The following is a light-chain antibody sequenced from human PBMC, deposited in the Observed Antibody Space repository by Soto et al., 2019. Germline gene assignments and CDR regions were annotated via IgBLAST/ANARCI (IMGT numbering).Light chain of an antibody. Sequence: DIVMTQSPLSLPVTPGEPASISFRSNQSLLRSNAYNYLDWFLQTPGQSPQLLIYLASTRASAVPDQFSRRGSGAYFTLNISRVEDEHLRLYYCIHSIQTPGTFGQGTKVEIK. J-gene: IGKJ1*01. CDR2: LAS. V-gene: IGKV2-28*01. CDR1: QSLLRSNAYNY. CDR3: IHSIQTPGT.